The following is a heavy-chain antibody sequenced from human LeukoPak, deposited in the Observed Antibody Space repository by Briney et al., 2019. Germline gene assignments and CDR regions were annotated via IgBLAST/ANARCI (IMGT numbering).Heavy chain of an antibody. CDR2: IIPILGIA. V-gene: IGHV1-69*04. J-gene: IGHJ6*03. CDR3: ARDGTNLYMDV. D-gene: IGHD1-1*01. Sequence: SVKVSCKASGYTFTSYGISWVRQAPGQGLEWMGRIIPILGIANYAQKFRGRVTITADKSTSTAYMELSSLRSEDTAVYYCARDGTNLYMDVWGKGTTVTVSS. CDR1: GYTFTSYG.